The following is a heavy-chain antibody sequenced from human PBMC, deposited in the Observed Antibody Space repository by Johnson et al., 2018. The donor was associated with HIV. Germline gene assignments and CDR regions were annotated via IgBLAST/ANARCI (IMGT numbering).Heavy chain of an antibody. CDR2: ISYAGSNK. Sequence: QVQLVESGGGVVQPGGSLRLSCAASGFTFSAYGMHWVRQAPGQGLEWVAIISYAGSNKYYSASVTGLFTTSRDNSKNTLYLQMNSLRAEDTAEYYCTRGGWKVVTSIFAFDIWGQGTMVAVSS. CDR3: TRGGWKVVTSIFAFDI. CDR1: GFTFSAYG. J-gene: IGHJ3*02. V-gene: IGHV3-30*03. D-gene: IGHD2-21*02.